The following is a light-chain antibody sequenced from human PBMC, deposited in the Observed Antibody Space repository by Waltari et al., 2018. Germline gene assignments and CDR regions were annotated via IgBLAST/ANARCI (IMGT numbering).Light chain of an antibody. CDR2: GAS. CDR3: QQYGSSPGIT. CDR1: QSVSSNY. V-gene: IGKV3-20*01. J-gene: IGKJ5*01. Sequence: EIVLTQSPGTLSLSPGERATLSCRASQSVSSNYLVWYQQKPGQAPRLLIYGASSRAASIPDRFSGSGSGTDFILTISSLEAEDFAVYYCQQYGSSPGITFGQGTRLEIK.